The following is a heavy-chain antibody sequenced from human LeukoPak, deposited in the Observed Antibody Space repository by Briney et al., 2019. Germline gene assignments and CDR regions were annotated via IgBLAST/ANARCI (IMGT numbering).Heavy chain of an antibody. Sequence: PGGSLRLSCAASGFTVSSNYMSWVRQAPGKGLEWVSVIYSGGSTYYADSVKGRFTISRDNSKNTLYLQMNSLRAEDTAVYYCAKDLYSSGWSPLHPSFDYWGQGTLVTVSS. J-gene: IGHJ4*02. CDR3: AKDLYSSGWSPLHPSFDY. CDR2: IYSGGST. V-gene: IGHV3-53*01. CDR1: GFTVSSNY. D-gene: IGHD6-19*01.